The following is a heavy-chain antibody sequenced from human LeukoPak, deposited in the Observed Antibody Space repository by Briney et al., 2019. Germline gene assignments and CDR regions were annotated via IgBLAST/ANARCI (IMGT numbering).Heavy chain of an antibody. CDR1: GFTFSSYG. D-gene: IGHD2-2*01. V-gene: IGHV3-30*02. Sequence: GGSLRLSCAASGFTFSSYGMHWVRQAPGKGLEWVAFIRYDGSNKYYADSVKGRFTISRDNSKNTLYLQMNSLRAEDTAVYYCAKEYSSRTSCYAYYFDYWGQGTLVTVSS. CDR2: IRYDGSNK. J-gene: IGHJ4*02. CDR3: AKEYSSRTSCYAYYFDY.